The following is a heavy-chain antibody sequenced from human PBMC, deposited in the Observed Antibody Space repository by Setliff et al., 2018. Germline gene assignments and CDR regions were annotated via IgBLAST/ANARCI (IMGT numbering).Heavy chain of an antibody. Sequence: PSETLSLTCTVSGYSISSGYIWGWIRQPPGKGLEWVGNIGHTGSINYNPSLKSRLTISRDTSKNQVSLKLNSVTATDTAVYYCVRDLHWGFDYWGLGTLVTSPQ. J-gene: IGHJ4*02. CDR2: IGHTGSI. CDR3: VRDLHWGFDY. CDR1: GYSISSGYI. D-gene: IGHD7-27*01. V-gene: IGHV4-38-2*02.